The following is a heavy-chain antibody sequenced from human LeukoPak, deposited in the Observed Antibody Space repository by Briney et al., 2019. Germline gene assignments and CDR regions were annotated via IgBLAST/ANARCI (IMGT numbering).Heavy chain of an antibody. D-gene: IGHD3-10*01. J-gene: IGHJ5*02. Sequence: GGSLRLSCVASGFTLSDYWIHWVRRAPGKGLVWVSRISPDGSITNSADSLKGRFTISRDNAKNTVDLQLNSLRVEDTAVYYCARGGNYYVDPWGQGTLVTVSS. V-gene: IGHV3-74*01. CDR3: ARGGNYYVDP. CDR2: ISPDGSIT. CDR1: GFTLSDYW.